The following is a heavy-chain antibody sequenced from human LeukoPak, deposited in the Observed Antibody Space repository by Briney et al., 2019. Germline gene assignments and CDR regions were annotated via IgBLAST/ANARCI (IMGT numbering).Heavy chain of an antibody. V-gene: IGHV4-30-4*01. J-gene: IGHJ5*02. CDR3: ARGAPPGVGFDP. CDR2: IYYSGST. CDR1: GDSISNYF. Sequence: SETLSLTCTVSGDSISNYFWSWIRQPPGKGLEWIGYIYYSGSTYYNPSLKSRVTISVDTSKNQFSLKLSSVTAADTAVYYCARGAPPGVGFDPWGQGTLVTVSS. D-gene: IGHD2-15*01.